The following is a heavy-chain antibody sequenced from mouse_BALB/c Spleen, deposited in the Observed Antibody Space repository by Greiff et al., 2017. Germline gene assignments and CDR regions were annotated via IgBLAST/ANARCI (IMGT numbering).Heavy chain of an antibody. J-gene: IGHJ1*01. CDR1: GYTFTTYP. Sequence: LVESGAELVKPGASVKMSCKAFGYTFTTYPIEWMKQNHGKSLEWIGNFHPYNDDTKYNEKFKGKAKLTVEKSSSTVYLELSRLTSDDSAVYYCARGRPYWYFDVWGAGTTVTVSS. CDR3: ARGRPYWYFDV. CDR2: FHPYNDDT. V-gene: IGHV1-47*01. D-gene: IGHD1-2*01.